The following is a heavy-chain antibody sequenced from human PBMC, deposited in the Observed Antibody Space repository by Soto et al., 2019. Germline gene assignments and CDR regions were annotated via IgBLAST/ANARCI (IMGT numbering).Heavy chain of an antibody. CDR1: GYTFTSYD. J-gene: IGHJ3*02. D-gene: IGHD2-15*01. CDR2: MNPNSGNT. V-gene: IGHV1-8*02. Sequence: ASVKLSCKASGYTFTSYDINWVRQATEQGLEWMGWMNPNSGNTGYAQKFQGRVTMTRNTSISTAYMELSSLRSEDTAVYYCASEACSGGSCYPSDAFDIWGQGTMVTVSS. CDR3: ASEACSGGSCYPSDAFDI.